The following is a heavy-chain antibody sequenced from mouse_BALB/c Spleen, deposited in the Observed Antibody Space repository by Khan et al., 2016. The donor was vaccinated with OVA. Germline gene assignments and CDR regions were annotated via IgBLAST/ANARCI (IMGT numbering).Heavy chain of an antibody. J-gene: IGHJ3*01. Sequence: EVELVESGGDLVKPGGSLKLSCAASGFTFSSYSMSWVRQTPDKRLEWVASISGGGDYTYYPDSVKGRFTISRDIAKNTLYLQMSDLKSEDTAMYYCSGHLSGSFAYWGQGTLVTVSA. CDR2: ISGGGDYT. D-gene: IGHD1-3*01. CDR1: GFTFSSYS. V-gene: IGHV5-6*01. CDR3: SGHLSGSFAY.